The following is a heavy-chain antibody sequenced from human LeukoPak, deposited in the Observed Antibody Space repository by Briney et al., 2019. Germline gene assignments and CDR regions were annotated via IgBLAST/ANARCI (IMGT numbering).Heavy chain of an antibody. CDR3: TRVRGVIVEGFDY. V-gene: IGHV3-49*04. Sequence: HPGGSLRLSCTDSGFTFGDYGMSWVRQAPGKGLEWVGLIRSKTYGGTTEHAASVKGRFTMSRDDFKSIAYLQMNSLKPDDAAVYYCTRVRGVIVEGFDYWGQGTLVTVPS. CDR2: IRSKTYGGTT. D-gene: IGHD3-10*01. CDR1: GFTFGDYG. J-gene: IGHJ4*02.